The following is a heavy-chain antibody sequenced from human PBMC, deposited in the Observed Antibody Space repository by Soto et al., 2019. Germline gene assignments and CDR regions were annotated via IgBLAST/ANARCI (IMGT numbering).Heavy chain of an antibody. V-gene: IGHV3-23*01. CDR2: IIGSGGNT. J-gene: IGHJ6*03. CDR3: AKYTMTYYYYSCMDV. CDR1: GFTFSSYA. D-gene: IGHD2-21*01. Sequence: PGGSLRLSCAGSGFTFSSYAMAWVRQAPGKGLEWVSVIIGSGGNTYSADSVKGRFTISRDNSKSTLYLKMNSLRAEDTAIYYCAKYTMTYYYYSCMDVWGKGTTVTVSS.